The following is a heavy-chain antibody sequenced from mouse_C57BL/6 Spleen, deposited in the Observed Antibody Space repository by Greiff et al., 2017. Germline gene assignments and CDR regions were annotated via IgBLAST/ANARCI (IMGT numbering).Heavy chain of an antibody. J-gene: IGHJ2*01. Sequence: VQLQQSDAELVKPGASVKISCKVSGYTFTDHTIHWMKQRPEQGLEWIGYIYPRDGSTKYNEKFKGKATLTADKSSSTAYMQLNSLTSEDSAVYFCATYYYGSSYVPDYWGQGTTLTVSS. V-gene: IGHV1-78*01. CDR3: ATYYYGSSYVPDY. D-gene: IGHD1-1*01. CDR2: IYPRDGST. CDR1: GYTFTDHT.